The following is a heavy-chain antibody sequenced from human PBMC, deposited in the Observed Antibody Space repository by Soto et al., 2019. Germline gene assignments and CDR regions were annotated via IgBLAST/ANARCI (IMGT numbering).Heavy chain of an antibody. D-gene: IGHD3-3*01. CDR1: GYTLTELS. Sequence: ASVKVSCKVSGYTLTELSMHWVRQAPGKGLGWMGGFDPEDGETIYAQKFQGRVTMTEDTSTDTAYMELSSLRSEDTAVYYCATSPISSFSDFWSVKGDAFDIWGQGTMVTVSS. CDR2: FDPEDGET. CDR3: ATSPISSFSDFWSVKGDAFDI. J-gene: IGHJ3*02. V-gene: IGHV1-24*01.